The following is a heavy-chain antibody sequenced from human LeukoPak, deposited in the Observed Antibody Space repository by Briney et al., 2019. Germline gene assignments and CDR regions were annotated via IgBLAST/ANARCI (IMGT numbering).Heavy chain of an antibody. CDR3: AKRRYCSGATCRDFDY. Sequence: PLGSLRLSCAPSGFTFTSYAMNWVRQAPGKGLEWVSAISAGADSTYYTDSVKGRFTISRDNSKNTLYLQMNSLGAGDTAVYYCAKRRYCSGATCRDFDYWGQGTLVTVSS. CDR1: GFTFTSYA. V-gene: IGHV3-23*01. D-gene: IGHD2-15*01. CDR2: ISAGADST. J-gene: IGHJ4*02.